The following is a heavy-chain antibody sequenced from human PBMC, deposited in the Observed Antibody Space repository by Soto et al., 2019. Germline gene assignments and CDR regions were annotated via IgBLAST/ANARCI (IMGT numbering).Heavy chain of an antibody. J-gene: IGHJ4*02. CDR3: AREEGISDWHAFDY. CDR2: ISTYNGNT. D-gene: IGHD6-19*01. Sequence: ASVKVSCKTSGYTFSAYYMHWVRQAPGQGLEWMGWISTYNGNTIYAQKIQGRVTMTTDTSTSTAYVELRSLRSDDTAVYYCAREEGISDWHAFDYWGQGTLVTVSS. CDR1: GYTFSAYY. V-gene: IGHV1-18*04.